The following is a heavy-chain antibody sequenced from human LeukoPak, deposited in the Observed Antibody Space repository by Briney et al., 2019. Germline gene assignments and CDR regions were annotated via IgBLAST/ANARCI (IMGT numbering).Heavy chain of an antibody. Sequence: KPSETLSLTCAVYGGSFSGYYWSWIRQPAGKGLEWIGRIYTSGSTNYNPSLKSRVTMSVDTSKNQFSLKLSSVTAADTAVYYCASSAAAGTSGWFDPWGQGTLVTVSS. CDR3: ASSAAAGTSGWFDP. V-gene: IGHV4-59*10. CDR1: GGSFSGYY. CDR2: IYTSGST. J-gene: IGHJ5*02. D-gene: IGHD6-13*01.